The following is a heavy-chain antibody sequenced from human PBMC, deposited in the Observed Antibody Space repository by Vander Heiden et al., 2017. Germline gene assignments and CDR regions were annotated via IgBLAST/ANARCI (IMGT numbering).Heavy chain of an antibody. D-gene: IGHD3-10*01. CDR3: AKDIFTMVRRVFDY. V-gene: IGHV3-9*01. Sequence: EVQLVESGGGLVQPGWSLRLSCAAPGFTFDDYDRHRVRQAAGKGLEWVSGISWNSGSIGYADSVKGRFTISRDNAKNSLYLEMNSLRAEDTALYYCAKDIFTMVRRVFDYWGQGTLVTVSS. CDR1: GFTFDDYD. J-gene: IGHJ4*02. CDR2: ISWNSGSI.